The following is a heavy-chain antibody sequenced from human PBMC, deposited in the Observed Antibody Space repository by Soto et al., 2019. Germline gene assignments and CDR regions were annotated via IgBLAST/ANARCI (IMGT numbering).Heavy chain of an antibody. D-gene: IGHD6-13*01. V-gene: IGHV1-3*01. CDR3: AIREAAGISNYFDY. J-gene: IGHJ4*02. Sequence: GASVKVSCKASGYTFTSYAMHWVRQAPGQRLEWMGWINAGNGNTKYSQKFQGRVTITRDTSASTAYMELSSLRSEDTAVYYCAIREAAGISNYFDYWGQGTLVTVYS. CDR2: INAGNGNT. CDR1: GYTFTSYA.